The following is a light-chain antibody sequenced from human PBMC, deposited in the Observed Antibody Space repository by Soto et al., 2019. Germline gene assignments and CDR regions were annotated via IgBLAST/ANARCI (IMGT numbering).Light chain of an antibody. J-gene: IGKJ1*01. CDR3: QQRSNWPRT. CDR1: QSVSSY. Sequence: EIVLTQSPATLSLSPGERATLSCRAGQSVSSYLAWYQQKPGQAPRLLIYDASKRVTGIPGRFSGSGSGTDFSLTISSLEPEDFAVYYCQQRSNWPRTFGQGTKVEIK. V-gene: IGKV3-11*01. CDR2: DAS.